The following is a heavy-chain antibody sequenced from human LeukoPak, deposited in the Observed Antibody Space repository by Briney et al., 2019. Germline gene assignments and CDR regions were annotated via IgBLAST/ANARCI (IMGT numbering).Heavy chain of an antibody. CDR2: LSASGDTT. CDR3: AKDPNSISSDY. CDR1: GFTFSTYA. Sequence: GGSLRLSCAASGFTFSTYAMSWVSQAPGKGLEWVSALSASGDTTYYADSVRGRFTISRDNPKNTLYLQMNSLRAEDTALYYCAKDPNSISSDYWGQGTLVTVSS. J-gene: IGHJ4*02. V-gene: IGHV3-23*01. D-gene: IGHD6-6*01.